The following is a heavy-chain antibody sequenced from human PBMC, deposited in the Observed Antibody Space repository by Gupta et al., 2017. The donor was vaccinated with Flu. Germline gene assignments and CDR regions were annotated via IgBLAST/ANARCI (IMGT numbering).Heavy chain of an antibody. J-gene: IGHJ4*02. D-gene: IGHD6-19*01. CDR1: GGTFRRYP. V-gene: IGHV1-69*04. Sequence: QVQLVQSGAEVKKPGSSVKVSCKASGGTFRRYPISWVRQAPGQGLEWMGRIIPILGIANYAQKFQGRVTITADKSTSTAYMELSSLRSEDTAVYYCARDRGSGCPNYNGVYGYWGQGTLVTVSS. CDR2: IIPILGIA. CDR3: ARDRGSGCPNYNGVYGY.